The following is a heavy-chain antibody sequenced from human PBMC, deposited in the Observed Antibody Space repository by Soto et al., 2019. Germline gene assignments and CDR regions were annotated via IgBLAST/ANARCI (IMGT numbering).Heavy chain of an antibody. Sequence: SETLSLTCAVSCGSISNGYWWTWVRQTPGKGLEWIGEVHHSGTTNYNPSLKSRVTISVDTSKNQFSLNLNSVTAADTAVYYCARHGSGSQYPIVHWGQGTLVTVSS. CDR1: CGSISNGYW. CDR3: ARHGSGSQYPIVH. CDR2: VHHSGTT. D-gene: IGHD3-10*01. J-gene: IGHJ4*02. V-gene: IGHV4-4*02.